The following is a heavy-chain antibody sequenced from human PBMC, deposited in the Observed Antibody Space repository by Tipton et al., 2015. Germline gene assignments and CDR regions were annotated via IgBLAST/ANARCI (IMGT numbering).Heavy chain of an antibody. CDR3: AREVWYYDSSGYDY. D-gene: IGHD3-22*01. V-gene: IGHV4-4*02. CDR2: IHHGGST. CDR1: GDSISSSNW. Sequence: TLSLTCVVSGDSISSSNWWSWVRQPPGKGLEWIGEIHHGGSTNYNPSLKSRVTMSVDTSKNQFSLHLSSVTAADTAVYYCAREVWYYDSSGYDYWGQGTLVTVSS. J-gene: IGHJ4*02.